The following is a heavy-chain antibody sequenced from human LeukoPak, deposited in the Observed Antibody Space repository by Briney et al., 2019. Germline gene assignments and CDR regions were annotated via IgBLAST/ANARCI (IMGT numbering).Heavy chain of an antibody. CDR2: ISSSSSYI. CDR3: ARGSIVGATNPFDY. J-gene: IGHJ4*02. V-gene: IGHV3-21*04. Sequence: PGGSLRLSCAASGFTFDDYAMHWVRQAPGKGLEWVSSISSSSSYIYYADSVKGRFTISRDNAKNSLYLQMNSLRAEDTAVYYCARGSIVGATNPFDYWGQGTLVTVSS. D-gene: IGHD1-26*01. CDR1: GFTFDDYA.